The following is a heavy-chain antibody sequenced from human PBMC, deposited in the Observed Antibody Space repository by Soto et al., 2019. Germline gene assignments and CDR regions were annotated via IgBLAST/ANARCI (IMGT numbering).Heavy chain of an antibody. Sequence: QVQLQQWGAGLLKPSETLSLTCAVYGGSFSGYYWSWIRQPPGKGLEWIGEINHSGSTNYNPSLKSRVTISVDTSKNQFSLKLSSVTAADTAVYYCALTTRLVRGVTQRLDDYWGQGTLVTVSS. V-gene: IGHV4-34*01. CDR3: ALTTRLVRGVTQRLDDY. D-gene: IGHD3-10*01. CDR1: GGSFSGYY. J-gene: IGHJ4*02. CDR2: INHSGST.